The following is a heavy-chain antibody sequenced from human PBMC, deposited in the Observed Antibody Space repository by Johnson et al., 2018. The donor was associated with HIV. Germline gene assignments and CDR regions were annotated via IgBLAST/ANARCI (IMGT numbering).Heavy chain of an antibody. J-gene: IGHJ3*02. CDR2: ISYDGSNK. Sequence: QVQLVESGGGVVQPGRSLRLSCSASGFTFSSYGMHWVRQAPGKGLEWVAIISYDGSNKYYADSVKGRFTISRDNSKNTLYLQMNSLRAEDTAVYYCARARGLLWFREHRDHAFDIWGQGTMVTVSS. V-gene: IGHV3-30*03. CDR1: GFTFSSYG. CDR3: ARARGLLWFREHRDHAFDI. D-gene: IGHD3-10*01.